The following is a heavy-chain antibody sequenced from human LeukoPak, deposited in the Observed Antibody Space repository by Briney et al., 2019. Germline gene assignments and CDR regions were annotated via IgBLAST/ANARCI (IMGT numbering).Heavy chain of an antibody. J-gene: IGHJ2*01. Sequence: GASVKVSCKASGGTFSSYAISWVRQAPGQGLEWMGRIIPILGIANYAQKFQGRVTITADKSTSTAYMELSSLRSEDTAVYYCARAPFYYDSSGYDWYFDLWGRGTLVTVSS. CDR1: GGTFSSYA. D-gene: IGHD3-22*01. CDR2: IIPILGIA. V-gene: IGHV1-69*04. CDR3: ARAPFYYDSSGYDWYFDL.